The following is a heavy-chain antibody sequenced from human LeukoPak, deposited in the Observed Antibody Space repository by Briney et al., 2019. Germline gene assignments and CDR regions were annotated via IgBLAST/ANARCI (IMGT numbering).Heavy chain of an antibody. Sequence: SVKVSCKASGYTFTGYYMHWVRQAPGQALEWMGWITPFNGNTNYAQKFQDRVTITRDRSMSTAYMELSSLRSEDTAMYYCARSESSGWTGFDYWGQGTLVTVSS. J-gene: IGHJ4*02. CDR2: ITPFNGNT. CDR3: ARSESSGWTGFDY. V-gene: IGHV1-45*02. CDR1: GYTFTGYY. D-gene: IGHD6-19*01.